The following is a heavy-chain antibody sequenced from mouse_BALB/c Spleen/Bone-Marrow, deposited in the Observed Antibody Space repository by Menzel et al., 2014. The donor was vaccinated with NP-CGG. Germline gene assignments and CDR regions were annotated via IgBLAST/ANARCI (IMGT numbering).Heavy chain of an antibody. CDR2: INPNNGGT. J-gene: IGHJ3*01. CDR1: GYTFTDYN. D-gene: IGHD2-3*01. CDR3: ARAGYYTFFAY. V-gene: IGHV1-18*01. Sequence: VQLQQSGPELVKPGASVRISCKASGYTFTDYNMDWVKQSHGKRLEWIGDINPNNGGTIYNQKFKGKATLTVDKPSSTAYMELRSLTSEDTAVYYCARAGYYTFFAYWGQGTLVTVST.